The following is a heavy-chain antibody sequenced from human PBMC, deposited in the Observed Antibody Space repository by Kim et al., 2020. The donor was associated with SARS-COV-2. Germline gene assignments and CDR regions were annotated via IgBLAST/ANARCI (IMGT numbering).Heavy chain of an antibody. V-gene: IGHV1-3*01. J-gene: IGHJ4*02. CDR1: GYTFTSYA. Sequence: ASVKVSCKASGYTFTSYAMHWVRQAPGQRLEWMGWINAGNGNTKYSQKFQGRVTITRDTSASTAYMELSSLRSEDTAVYYCARDMRVGQQLVRGGFDYWGQGTLVTVSS. CDR3: ARDMRVGQQLVRGGFDY. D-gene: IGHD6-13*01. CDR2: INAGNGNT.